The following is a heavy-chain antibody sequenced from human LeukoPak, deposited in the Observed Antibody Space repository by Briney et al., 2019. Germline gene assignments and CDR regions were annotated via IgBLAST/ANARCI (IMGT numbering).Heavy chain of an antibody. J-gene: IGHJ4*02. CDR2: IFYSGST. V-gene: IGHV4-39*07. CDR3: AREIRPPFQKTPTATGFRYFDY. CDR1: GGSISTSNYY. Sequence: SETLSLTCTVSGGSISTSNYYWGWIRQPPGKGLEWIGSIFYSGSTYYSPSLRSRVTISLDTSRNQFSLKLSSVTAADTAVYYCAREIRPPFQKTPTATGFRYFDYWGQGTLVTVSS. D-gene: IGHD6-13*01.